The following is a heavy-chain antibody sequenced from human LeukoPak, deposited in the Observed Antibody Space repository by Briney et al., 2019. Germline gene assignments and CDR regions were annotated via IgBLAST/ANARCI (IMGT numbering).Heavy chain of an antibody. J-gene: IGHJ6*02. CDR1: GFTFSSYA. CDR3: AKTMEDFWSGPYYYYGMDV. Sequence: GGSLRLSCAASGFTFSSYAMSWVRQAPGKGLEWVSAISGSGGSTYYADSVKGRFTISRDNSKNTLYLQMNSLRAEDTAVYYCAKTMEDFWSGPYYYYGMDVWGQGTTVTVSS. V-gene: IGHV3-23*01. D-gene: IGHD3-3*01. CDR2: ISGSGGST.